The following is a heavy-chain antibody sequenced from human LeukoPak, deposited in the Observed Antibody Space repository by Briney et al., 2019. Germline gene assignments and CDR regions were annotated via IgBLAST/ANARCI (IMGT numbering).Heavy chain of an antibody. V-gene: IGHV1-3*04. CDR1: GYTFTSYV. D-gene: IGHD6-19*01. CDR2: INTANGNT. Sequence: ASVKVSCKASGYTFTSYVMHWVRQAPGQRLEWMGWINTANGNTKYSQKFQGRVTVTRDTSASTAYMELSSLRSEDTAVYYCARDPFSSACSPPSYFAYWAKGPLVTVSS. CDR3: ARDPFSSACSPPSYFAY. J-gene: IGHJ4*02.